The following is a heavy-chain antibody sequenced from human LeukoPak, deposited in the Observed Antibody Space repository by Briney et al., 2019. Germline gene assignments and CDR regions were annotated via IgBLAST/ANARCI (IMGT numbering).Heavy chain of an antibody. CDR2: IYYRGST. Sequence: SETLSLTCTVSGGSISSSSYYWGWIRQPPGKGLEWIGSIYYRGSTYYDPSLKSRVTISVDTSKNQFSLKLSSVTAADTAVYYCARRYSSGYFGYWGQGTLVTVSS. CDR3: ARRYSSGYFGY. D-gene: IGHD3-22*01. J-gene: IGHJ4*02. CDR1: GGSISSSSYY. V-gene: IGHV4-39*01.